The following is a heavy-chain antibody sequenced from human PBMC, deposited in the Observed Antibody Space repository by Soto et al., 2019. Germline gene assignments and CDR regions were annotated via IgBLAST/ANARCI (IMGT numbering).Heavy chain of an antibody. V-gene: IGHV3-23*01. CDR1: GFTFSTYT. CDR3: ARIEVTTAYGWFDP. CDR2: INAGGVT. Sequence: EVQLLESGGGLVQPGGSLRLSCAASGFTFSTYTMSWVRQAPGEGLEWVSAINAGGVTVYADSVKGRFTISRDNSKNTLYLQMNSLRAEDTAVYYCARIEVTTAYGWFDPWGQGTLVTVSS. D-gene: IGHD4-17*01. J-gene: IGHJ5*02.